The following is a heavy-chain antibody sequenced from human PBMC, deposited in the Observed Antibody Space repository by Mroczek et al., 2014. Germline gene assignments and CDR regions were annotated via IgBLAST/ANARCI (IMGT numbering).Heavy chain of an antibody. CDR3: ARRVSRAYCGGDCYSRAFDI. CDR1: GGSISSYY. D-gene: IGHD2-21*01. CDR2: IYYSGST. J-gene: IGHJ3*02. Sequence: QVQLQQSGPGLVKPSETLSLTCTVSGGSISSYYWSWIRQPPGKGLEWIGYIYYSGSTNYNPSLKSRVTISVDTSKNQFSLKLSSVTAADTAVYYCARRVSRAYCGGDCYSRAFDIWGQGTMVTVSS. V-gene: IGHV4-59*01.